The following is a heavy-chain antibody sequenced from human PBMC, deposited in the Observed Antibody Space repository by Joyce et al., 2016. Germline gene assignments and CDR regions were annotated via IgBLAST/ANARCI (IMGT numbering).Heavy chain of an antibody. J-gene: IGHJ4*02. CDR1: GFTFRKYY. CDR2: IKADGSEK. V-gene: IGHV3-7*01. CDR3: AREYFWRYDY. D-gene: IGHD3-3*01. Sequence: LVQPGGSLRLSCVSSGFTFRKYYMGWIRQAPGKGPEWVANIKADGSEKSYVGSVEGRFTISRDNAKNSLYLQINGLRAEDTAVYYCAREYFWRYDYWGQGTLVTVSP.